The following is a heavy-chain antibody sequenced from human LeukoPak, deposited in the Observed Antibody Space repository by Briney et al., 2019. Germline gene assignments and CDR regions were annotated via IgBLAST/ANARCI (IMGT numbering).Heavy chain of an antibody. D-gene: IGHD3-10*01. CDR3: PRSLGGSVRSESGE. V-gene: IGHV3-74*01. Sequence: PGGSLRLSCAASGFTFSRSWMHWVRQGPRKGLVWVSRISPDGRSTAYADSVQGRFTISRDNAKNTVYLQMNNLRAEDTAVYYCPRSLGGSVRSESGEWGQGTLVTVSS. CDR1: GFTFSRSW. J-gene: IGHJ4*02. CDR2: ISPDGRST.